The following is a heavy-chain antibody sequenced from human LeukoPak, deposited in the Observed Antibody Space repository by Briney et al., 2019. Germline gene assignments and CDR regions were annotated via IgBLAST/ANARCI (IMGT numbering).Heavy chain of an antibody. J-gene: IGHJ5*02. Sequence: PGGSLRLSCAASGFTFSSYGMHWVRQAPGKGLEWVAFIRYDGSNKYYADSVKGRFTISRDNSKNTLYLQMNSLRAEDTAVYYCARAEGGSYLRRGNWFDPWGQGTLVTVSS. CDR2: IRYDGSNK. V-gene: IGHV3-30*02. CDR3: ARAEGGSYLRRGNWFDP. CDR1: GFTFSSYG. D-gene: IGHD1-26*01.